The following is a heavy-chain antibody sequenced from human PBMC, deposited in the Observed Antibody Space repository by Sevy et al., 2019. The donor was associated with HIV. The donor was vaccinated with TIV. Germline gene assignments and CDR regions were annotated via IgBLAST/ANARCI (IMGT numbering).Heavy chain of an antibody. CDR2: IKQDGSEK. CDR3: ARVKDTAMVNYYGMDV. J-gene: IGHJ6*02. CDR1: GFTFSSYW. V-gene: IGHV3-7*01. D-gene: IGHD5-18*01. Sequence: GGSLRLSCAVSGFTFSSYWMSWVRQAPGKGLEWVANIKQDGSEKYYVDSVKGRFTISRDNAKNSLYLQMNSLRAEDTAVYYCARVKDTAMVNYYGMDVWGQGTTVTVSS.